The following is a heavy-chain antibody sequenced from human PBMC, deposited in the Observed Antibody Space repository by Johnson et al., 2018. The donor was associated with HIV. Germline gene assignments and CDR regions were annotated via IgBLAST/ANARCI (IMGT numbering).Heavy chain of an antibody. V-gene: IGHV3-15*01. Sequence: VQLVESGGGVVQPGRSLRLSCAAAGFTFDDYGMSWVRQAPGKGLEWVGRVKNKADGGTIDYAAFVKGRFIISRDDSKNTLYLQMNSLKTEDTAVYYCTTARNRLWSSSGWAGFWAFDIWGQGTMVTVSS. CDR2: VKNKADGGTI. CDR1: GFTFDDYG. D-gene: IGHD6-19*01. CDR3: TTARNRLWSSSGWAGFWAFDI. J-gene: IGHJ3*02.